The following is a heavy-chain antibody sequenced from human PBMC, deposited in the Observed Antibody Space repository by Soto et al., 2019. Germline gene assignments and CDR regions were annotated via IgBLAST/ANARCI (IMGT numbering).Heavy chain of an antibody. J-gene: IGHJ6*02. CDR2: IYPGDSDT. D-gene: IGHD2-15*01. CDR1: GYSFTSYW. V-gene: IGHV5-51*01. Sequence: GESLKISCKGSGYSFTSYWIGWVRQMPGKGLEWMGIIYPGDSDTRYSPSFQGQVTISADKSISTAYLQWSSLKASDTAMYYCARARVDRFCSGGSCYNYYYGMDVWGPGTTVTVFS. CDR3: ARARVDRFCSGGSCYNYYYGMDV.